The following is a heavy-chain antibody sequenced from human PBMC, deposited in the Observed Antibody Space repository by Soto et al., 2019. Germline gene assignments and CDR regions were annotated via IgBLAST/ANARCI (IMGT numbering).Heavy chain of an antibody. CDR2: TIPIFGTA. CDR3: ACTVSNYYYYGIDV. J-gene: IGHJ6*02. CDR1: GGTFSSYA. D-gene: IGHD2-8*01. V-gene: IGHV1-69*13. Sequence: ASVKVSCKASGGTFSSYALSWVRQAPGQGLEWMGGTIPIFGTADYAQKFQGRVTITADESTSTAYMELSSLRSEDTAVYYCACTVSNYYYYGIDVWGQGTTVTVSS.